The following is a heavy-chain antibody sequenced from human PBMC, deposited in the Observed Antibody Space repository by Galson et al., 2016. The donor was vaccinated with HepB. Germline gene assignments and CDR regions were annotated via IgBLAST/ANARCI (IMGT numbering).Heavy chain of an antibody. D-gene: IGHD6-19*01. V-gene: IGHV1-2*04. CDR3: AKEAVTGAPFDY. CDR1: GYTFTDYY. J-gene: IGHJ4*02. Sequence: SVKVSCKASGYTFTDYYLHWVRQAPGQGLEWMGWINPKSGGTTYAQKFQGWVTMTRDTSIITAYLEVTRLKSDDTAVYYCAKEAVTGAPFDYWGQGTQVTVSS. CDR2: INPKSGGT.